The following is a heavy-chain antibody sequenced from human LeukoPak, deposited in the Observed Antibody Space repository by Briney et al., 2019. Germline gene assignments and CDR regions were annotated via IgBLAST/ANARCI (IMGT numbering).Heavy chain of an antibody. CDR1: GYTFTSYY. V-gene: IGHV1-46*01. CDR2: INPSGGST. J-gene: IGHJ5*02. CDR3: ARDMCSGGSCKEFDP. D-gene: IGHD2-15*01. Sequence: ASVKVSCKASGYTFTSYYMHWVRQAPGQGLAWMGIINPSGGSTSYAQKFQGRVTMTRDTSTSTVYMELSSLRSEDTAVYYCARDMCSGGSCKEFDPWGQGTLVTVSS.